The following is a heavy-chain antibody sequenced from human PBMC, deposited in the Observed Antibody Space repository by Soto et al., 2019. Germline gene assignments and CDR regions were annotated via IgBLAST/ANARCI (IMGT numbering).Heavy chain of an antibody. CDR2: IKSKTDGGTT. J-gene: IGHJ3*02. V-gene: IGHV3-15*01. CDR1: GFTFSNAW. CDR3: TTYHHIEFCGGECYSAFDI. D-gene: IGHD2-21*01. Sequence: GGSLRLSCAASGFTFSNAWMSWVRQAPGKGLEWVGRIKSKTDGGTTDYAEPVKGRFTISRDDSKNTLYLQMNSLKTEDTAVYYCTTYHHIEFCGGECYSAFDIWGQGTMVTVSS.